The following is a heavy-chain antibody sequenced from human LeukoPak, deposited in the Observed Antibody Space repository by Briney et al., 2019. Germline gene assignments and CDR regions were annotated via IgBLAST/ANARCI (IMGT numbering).Heavy chain of an antibody. J-gene: IGHJ4*02. CDR2: IIPIFGIA. CDR1: GGTFSSYA. Sequence: SVKVSCKASGGTFSSYAISWVRQAPGQGLEWMGRIIPIFGIANYAQKFQGRVTITADKSTSTAYMELSSLRSDDTAVYYCARRKQWLDPYFDYWGQGTLVTVSS. CDR3: ARRKQWLDPYFDY. V-gene: IGHV1-69*04. D-gene: IGHD6-19*01.